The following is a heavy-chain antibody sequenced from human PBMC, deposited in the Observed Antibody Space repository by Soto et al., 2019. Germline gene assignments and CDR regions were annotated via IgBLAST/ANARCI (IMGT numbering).Heavy chain of an antibody. J-gene: IGHJ1*01. CDR3: ARAPPMYYYDSSGYYHLAYFQH. Sequence: LGGSLRLSCTAAGITLSTYGMHWVRQAPGKGLEWVAGISYDGNIKDYAQKLQGRVTITADTSTSTAYMELSSLRSEDTAVYYCARAPPMYYYDSSGYYHLAYFQHWGQGTLVTVSS. CDR1: GITLSTYG. D-gene: IGHD3-22*01. V-gene: IGHV3-30*03. CDR2: ISYDGNIK.